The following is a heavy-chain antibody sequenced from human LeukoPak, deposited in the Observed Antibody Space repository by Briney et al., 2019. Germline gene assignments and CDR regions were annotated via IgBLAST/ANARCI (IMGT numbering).Heavy chain of an antibody. J-gene: IGHJ4*02. Sequence: PGGSLRLSCAASGFTFSSYAMSWVRQAPGKGLEWVSAISGSGGSTYYADSVKGRFTISRDNAKNSLYLKMNSLRAEDTAVYYCAREPTTVTTDASFDYWGQGTLVTVSS. CDR2: ISGSGGST. D-gene: IGHD4-17*01. V-gene: IGHV3-23*01. CDR1: GFTFSSYA. CDR3: AREPTTVTTDASFDY.